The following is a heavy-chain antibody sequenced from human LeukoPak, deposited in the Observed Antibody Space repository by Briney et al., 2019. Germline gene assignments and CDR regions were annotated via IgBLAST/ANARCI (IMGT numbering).Heavy chain of an antibody. CDR1: GYTFTGYY. J-gene: IGHJ4*02. CDR2: INANTGGT. CDR3: ARIGYSSTFDY. D-gene: IGHD6-13*01. V-gene: IGHV1-2*02. Sequence: ASVEVSCKASGYTFTGYYLHWVRQAPGQGLEWMGWINANTGGTNYAQKFQGKFTMTRDTSITTVYMELSRLAFDDTAVYFCARIGYSSTFDYWGQGTLVTVSS.